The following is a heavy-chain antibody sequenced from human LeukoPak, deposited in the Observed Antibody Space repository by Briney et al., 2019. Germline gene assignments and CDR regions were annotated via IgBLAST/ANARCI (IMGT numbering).Heavy chain of an antibody. CDR2: IYSSGTT. Sequence: SETLSLTCTISGGSTSNYYWSWIRQPAGKGLEWIGRIYSSGTTNYNPSLESRVAVSVDNYKNQFSLKLSSVTAADTAVYYCARLSGSYWGGGYYYYGMDVWGQGTTVTVS. CDR3: ARLSGSYWGGGYYYYGMDV. D-gene: IGHD1-26*01. J-gene: IGHJ6*02. CDR1: GGSTSNYY. V-gene: IGHV4-4*07.